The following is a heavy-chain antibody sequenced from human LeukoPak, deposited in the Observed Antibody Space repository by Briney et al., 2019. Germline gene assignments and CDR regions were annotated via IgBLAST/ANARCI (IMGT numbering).Heavy chain of an antibody. J-gene: IGHJ5*02. V-gene: IGHV1-46*01. CDR2: INPSGGST. CDR1: GYTFTSYY. D-gene: IGHD6-6*01. CDR3: ARGLAARADANWFDP. Sequence: ASVKVSCKASGYTFTSYYMHWVRQAPGQGLEWMGIINPSGGSTSYAQKFQGRVTMTRETSTSTVYMELSSLRSEDTAVYYCARGLAARADANWFDPWGQGTLVTVSS.